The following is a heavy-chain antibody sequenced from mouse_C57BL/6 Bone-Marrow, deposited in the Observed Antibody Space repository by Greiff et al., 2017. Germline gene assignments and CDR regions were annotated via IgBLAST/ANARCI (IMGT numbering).Heavy chain of an antibody. CDR1: GYAFSSSW. CDR2: IYPGDGDT. D-gene: IGHD2-4*01. J-gene: IGHJ4*01. CDR3: ARDDYDRRSYAMDY. V-gene: IGHV1-82*01. Sequence: QVQLQQSGPELVKPGASVKISCKASGYAFSSSWMNWVKQRPGKGLEWIGRIYPGDGDTNYNGKFKGKATLPADKSSSTAYMPLSSLTSEDSAVYFCARDDYDRRSYAMDYWGQGTSVTVSS.